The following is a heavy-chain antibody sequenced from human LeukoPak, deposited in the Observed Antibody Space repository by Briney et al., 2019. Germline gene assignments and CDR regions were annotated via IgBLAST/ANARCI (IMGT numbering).Heavy chain of an antibody. J-gene: IGHJ6*02. V-gene: IGHV3-30-3*01. CDR3: AREGVAAAVIGYYYYGMDV. Sequence: PGGSLRLSCAASGFTSTSYAMNWVRQAPGKGLEWVAVISYDGSNEYYADSVKGRFTISRDNSKNTLYLQMNSLRAEDTAVYYCAREGVAAAVIGYYYYGMDVWGQGTTVTVSS. CDR1: GFTSTSYA. D-gene: IGHD6-13*01. CDR2: ISYDGSNE.